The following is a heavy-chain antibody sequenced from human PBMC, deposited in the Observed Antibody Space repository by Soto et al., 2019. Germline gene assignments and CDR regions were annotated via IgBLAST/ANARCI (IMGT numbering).Heavy chain of an antibody. CDR3: ARDLTIVPATHPRLENYGMDV. J-gene: IGHJ6*02. V-gene: IGHV1-18*01. CDR2: ISPYNGHT. CDR1: GYSFTSYG. D-gene: IGHD2-2*01. Sequence: ASVKVSCKASGYSFTSYGVSWVRRAPGQGLEWMGWISPYNGHTQFVERFQGRVTMTTDTSTKTAYMELRNLRSDDTAHYYCARDLTIVPATHPRLENYGMDVWGQGTTVTVSS.